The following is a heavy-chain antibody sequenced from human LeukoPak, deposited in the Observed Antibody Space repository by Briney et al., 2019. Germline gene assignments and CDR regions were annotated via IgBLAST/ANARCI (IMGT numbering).Heavy chain of an antibody. D-gene: IGHD3-10*02. V-gene: IGHV3-53*01. CDR1: GFTVSSNY. CDR2: IYSGGST. Sequence: GGSLRLSCAASGFTVSSNYMSWVRQAPGKGLEWVSVIYSGGSTYYADSVKGRFTISRDNSKNTLYLQMNSLRAEDTAMYYCARRRMFYAFDIWGQGTMVTVSS. CDR3: ARRRMFYAFDI. J-gene: IGHJ3*02.